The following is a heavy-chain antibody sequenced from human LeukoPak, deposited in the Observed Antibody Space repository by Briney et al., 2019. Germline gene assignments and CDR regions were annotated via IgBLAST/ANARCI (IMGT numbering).Heavy chain of an antibody. J-gene: IGHJ4*02. V-gene: IGHV4-59*01. CDR2: PYYTGNT. CDR3: ARSAVGGLSYFDY. Sequence: SETLSLTCTLAGGSLSSYYSSWIRQPPRKGLGWVGCPYYTGNTNYNPSLKSLVTIPLHTSKKQFSRSRDSVAPADTAVYSCARSAVGGLSYFDYWGQGPLVTVPS. D-gene: IGHD6-19*01. CDR1: GGSLSSYY.